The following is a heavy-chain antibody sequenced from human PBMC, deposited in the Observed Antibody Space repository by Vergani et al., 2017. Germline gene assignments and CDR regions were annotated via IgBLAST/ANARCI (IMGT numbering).Heavy chain of an antibody. CDR2: ISRSGSTI. D-gene: IGHD2-21*02. CDR3: ARDQCGGDCYPYYNCGVDV. CDR1: GFTFSDYY. J-gene: IGHJ6*02. V-gene: IGHV3-11*04. Sequence: QVQLVESGGGLVKPGGSLRLSCGASGFTFSDYYMSWIRQAPGKGLEWVSYISRSGSTIYYADSVKGRFTISRDNAKKSLYLQMNSLRAEDTAVYYCARDQCGGDCYPYYNCGVDVWGQGTTVTVSS.